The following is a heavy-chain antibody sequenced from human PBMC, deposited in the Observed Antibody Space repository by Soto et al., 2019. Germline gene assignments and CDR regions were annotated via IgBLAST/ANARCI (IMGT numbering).Heavy chain of an antibody. Sequence: EVQLVESGGNLVQPGWSLRLSCAASGFTFDEYAMHWVRQAPGKGLEWVSGISWNSGSIGYADSVKGRFTISRDNAKNSLVLKMNSLRAEDTALYFWARDGARAYTTSWYYFDYWGLGTLLTVSS. V-gene: IGHV3-9*01. D-gene: IGHD6-13*01. CDR3: ARDGARAYTTSWYYFDY. CDR1: GFTFDEYA. CDR2: ISWNSGSI. J-gene: IGHJ4*02.